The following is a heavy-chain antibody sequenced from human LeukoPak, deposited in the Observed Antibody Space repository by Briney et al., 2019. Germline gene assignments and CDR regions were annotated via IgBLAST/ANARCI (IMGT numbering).Heavy chain of an antibody. CDR1: GGSVSSGGHF. D-gene: IGHD3-10*01. V-gene: IGHV4-61*08. CDR2: IHDSGST. CDR3: ARGVSYYYLDY. Sequence: PSETLSLTCTVSGGSVSSGGHFWSWIRQPPGKGLEWIGHIHDSGSTNYNPSLRSRVTISEDTSKNQFSLKVTSVTAADTAVYYCARGVSYYYLDYWAQGTLVTVSS. J-gene: IGHJ4*02.